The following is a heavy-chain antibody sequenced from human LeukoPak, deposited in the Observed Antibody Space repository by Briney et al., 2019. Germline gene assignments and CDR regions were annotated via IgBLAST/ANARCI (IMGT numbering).Heavy chain of an antibody. Sequence: SETLSLTCTVSGGSITSSGDFWGWVRQPPGKGLEWIGTIYYGGNTYYNPSLQSRVTISVDTSKNQFSLKLTSVTAADTAVYFCARHNLELRGTWRDLTTFDYWAQGTLVTVSS. CDR3: ARHNLELRGTWRDLTTFDY. CDR2: IYYGGNT. CDR1: GGSITSSGDF. J-gene: IGHJ4*02. V-gene: IGHV4-39*01. D-gene: IGHD1-7*01.